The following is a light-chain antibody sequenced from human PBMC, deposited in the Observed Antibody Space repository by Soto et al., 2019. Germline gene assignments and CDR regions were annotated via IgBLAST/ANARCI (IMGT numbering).Light chain of an antibody. V-gene: IGKV3-20*01. J-gene: IGKJ5*01. CDR1: QSISSSTY. CDR3: QQYGSSPIT. CDR2: DAA. Sequence: EIVLTQSPGTLSFSPGDRASLSCRASQSISSSTYLAWYQVKPGQSPRLLMYDAASRATGIPDRFSGSGSGADFTLTISRLEPEDFAVYYCQQYGSSPITFGQGTRLEIK.